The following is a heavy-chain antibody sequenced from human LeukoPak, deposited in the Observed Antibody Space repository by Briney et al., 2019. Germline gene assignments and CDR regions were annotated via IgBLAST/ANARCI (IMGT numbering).Heavy chain of an antibody. V-gene: IGHV1-2*02. CDR1: GYTFTGYY. CDR2: INPNSGGT. J-gene: IGHJ4*02. D-gene: IGHD5-12*01. Sequence: ASVKVSCKASGYTFTGYYIHWVRQAPGQGLEWVGWINPNSGGTNFAQKFQGRFTMTRDTSTTTAYMELCSLRSDDTAVYYCARAKMGSAYDYFDYWGQGTLVTVSS. CDR3: ARAKMGSAYDYFDY.